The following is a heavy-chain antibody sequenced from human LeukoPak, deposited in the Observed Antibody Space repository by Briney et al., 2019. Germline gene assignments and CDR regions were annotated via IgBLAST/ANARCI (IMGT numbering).Heavy chain of an antibody. CDR3: ARDLPLGTYGMDV. V-gene: IGHV3-48*01. D-gene: IGHD3-16*01. J-gene: IGHJ6*02. CDR1: GFTFSDYS. Sequence: GGSLRLSCAASGFTFSDYSMNWVRQAPGKGLEWISYIGIDSGNTNYADSVKGRFTISGDKAKNSLYLQMNSLRVEDTAVYYCARDLPLGTYGMDVWGQGTTVTVSS. CDR2: IGIDSGNT.